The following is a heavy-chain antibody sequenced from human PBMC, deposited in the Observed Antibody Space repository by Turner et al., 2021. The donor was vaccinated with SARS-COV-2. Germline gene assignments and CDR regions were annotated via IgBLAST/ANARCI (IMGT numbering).Heavy chain of an antibody. D-gene: IGHD5-18*01. CDR3: ARNRGYSSFDY. CDR2: IKQDGNEK. J-gene: IGHJ4*02. Sequence: EVQLVESGGGLVKPGGSLRLSCAASGFIFSDYWMDWVRQAPGKGLEWVDGIKQDGNEKYSVDSVKGRFTISRDNAKNSLYLQMNSLRAEDTAVYYCARNRGYSSFDYWGQGTLVTVSS. V-gene: IGHV3-7*04. CDR1: GFIFSDYW.